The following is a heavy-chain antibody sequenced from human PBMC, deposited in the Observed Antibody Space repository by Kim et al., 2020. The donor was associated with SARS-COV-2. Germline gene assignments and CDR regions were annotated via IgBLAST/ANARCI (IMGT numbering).Heavy chain of an antibody. CDR1: GFTFSSYA. CDR2: ISGSGGST. V-gene: IGHV3-23*01. D-gene: IGHD3-10*01. Sequence: GGSLRLSCAASGFTFSSYAMSWVRQAPGKGLEWVSAISGSGGSTYYADSVKGRFTISRDTSKNTLYLQMNSLRAEDTAVYYCAKDVRGPYLNCYYGMDVWGQGTTVTVSS. CDR3: AKDVRGPYLNCYYGMDV. J-gene: IGHJ6*02.